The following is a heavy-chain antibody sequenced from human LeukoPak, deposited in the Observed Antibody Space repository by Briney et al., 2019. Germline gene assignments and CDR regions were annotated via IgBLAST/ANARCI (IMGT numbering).Heavy chain of an antibody. D-gene: IGHD5-18*01. Sequence: GASVKVSCAASGFIFTSYSIHWVRLAPGQGLEWMGYINTGNGDTKSSQNFQDRVTFTSDTSATTVYMELRSLRSDDTAMYYCARDGGSYSYGHTEYFQVWGQGTLVTVSS. CDR1: GFIFTSYS. CDR3: ARDGGSYSYGHTEYFQV. V-gene: IGHV1-3*04. J-gene: IGHJ1*01. CDR2: INTGNGDT.